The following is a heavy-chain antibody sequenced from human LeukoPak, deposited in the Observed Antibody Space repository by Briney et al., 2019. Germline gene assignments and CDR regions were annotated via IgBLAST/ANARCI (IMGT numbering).Heavy chain of an antibody. D-gene: IGHD2-15*01. CDR2: IYSGDST. CDR1: GFTVSTNY. Sequence: GGSLRLSCAASGFTVSTNYMSWVRQAPGKGLEWVSVIYSGDSTYYADSVKGRFTISRDNSKNTLYLQINSLRAEDTAVYYCAREGNCSGGSCYGAFDIWGQGTMVTVSS. CDR3: AREGNCSGGSCYGAFDI. V-gene: IGHV3-66*01. J-gene: IGHJ3*02.